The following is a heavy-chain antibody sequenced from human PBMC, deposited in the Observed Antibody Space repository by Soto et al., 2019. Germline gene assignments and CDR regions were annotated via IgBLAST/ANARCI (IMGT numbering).Heavy chain of an antibody. D-gene: IGHD4-17*01. CDR2: ISGSGGST. CDR1: GFTFSSYA. CDR3: AKGSQGDYGYFDY. V-gene: IGHV3-23*01. J-gene: IGHJ4*02. Sequence: GGSLRLSCAASGFTFSSYAMSWVRQAPGKGLEWVSAISGSGGSTYYADSVKGRFTISRDNSKNTLYLQMNSLRAEDTAVYSCAKGSQGDYGYFDYWGQGTLVTVSS.